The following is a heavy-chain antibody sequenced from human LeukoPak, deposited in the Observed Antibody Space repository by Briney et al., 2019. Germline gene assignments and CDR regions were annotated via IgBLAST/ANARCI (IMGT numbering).Heavy chain of an antibody. Sequence: GGSLRHSCAASGFTFSSYSMNWVRQAPGKGLEWVSSISSSSSYIYYADSVKGRFTISRDNAKNSLYLQMNSLRAEDTAVYYCARDADSSSWSMYYYYGMDVWGQGTTVTVSS. J-gene: IGHJ6*02. CDR2: ISSSSSYI. D-gene: IGHD6-13*01. V-gene: IGHV3-21*01. CDR3: ARDADSSSWSMYYYYGMDV. CDR1: GFTFSSYS.